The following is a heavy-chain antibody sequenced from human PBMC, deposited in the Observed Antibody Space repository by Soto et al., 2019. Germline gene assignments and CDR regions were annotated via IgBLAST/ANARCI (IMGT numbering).Heavy chain of an antibody. CDR2: ISRSSTGI. J-gene: IGHJ6*02. CDR1: GFTFSLYS. CDR3: ARAVTWCLDV. D-gene: IGHD2-8*01. Sequence: EVQLVESGGGLVQPGGSLRLSCAASGFTFSLYSMSWVRQAPGKGLEWVSYISRSSTGIHYADSVKGRFTISREDATNLMHLQINSLRDWDTAVYYCARAVTWCLDVWGQGTTVSISS. V-gene: IGHV3-48*02.